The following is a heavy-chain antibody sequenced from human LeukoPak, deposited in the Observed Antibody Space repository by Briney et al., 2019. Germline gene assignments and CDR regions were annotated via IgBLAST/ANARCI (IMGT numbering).Heavy chain of an antibody. CDR1: GFTFSSYW. D-gene: IGHD6-13*01. Sequence: GGSLRLSCAASGFTFSSYWMHWVRQAPGKGLVWVSRINSDGSSRSYADSVKGRFTISRDKAKNTLYLQMNSLRAEDTAVYYCAGGIAAADTWGQGTLVTVSS. V-gene: IGHV3-74*01. J-gene: IGHJ4*02. CDR3: AGGIAAADT. CDR2: INSDGSSR.